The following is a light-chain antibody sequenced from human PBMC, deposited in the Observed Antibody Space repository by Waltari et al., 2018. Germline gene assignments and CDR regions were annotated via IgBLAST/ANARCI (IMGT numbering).Light chain of an antibody. CDR2: KSF. Sequence: DIQMTQSPSTLSASVGDKVTIPCRASQSISNWLAWYQQKPGRAPKVLIYKSFTLQTGVSSRFSGSGSETEFSLTISSLQPDDFATYYCQQYNIWPYTFGQGTTLEI. J-gene: IGKJ2*01. CDR3: QQYNIWPYT. V-gene: IGKV1-5*03. CDR1: QSISNW.